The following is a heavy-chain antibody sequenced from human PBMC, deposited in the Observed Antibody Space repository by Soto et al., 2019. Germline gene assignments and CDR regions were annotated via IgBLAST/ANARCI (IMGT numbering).Heavy chain of an antibody. Sequence: ASVKACCKDSGYTFTGYYMHGVRQANGKGLEWMGWINPNSGGTNYVQKFQDWVTMTRDTSISTAFMELSRLRSDDTAVYYCARGGLLRYFDWLPIDHWGQGTLVTVSS. CDR1: GYTFTGYY. CDR3: ARGGLLRYFDWLPIDH. D-gene: IGHD3-9*01. J-gene: IGHJ4*02. CDR2: INPNSGGT. V-gene: IGHV1-2*04.